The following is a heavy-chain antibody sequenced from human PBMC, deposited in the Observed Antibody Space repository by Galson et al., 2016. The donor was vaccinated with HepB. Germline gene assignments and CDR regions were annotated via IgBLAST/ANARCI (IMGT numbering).Heavy chain of an antibody. D-gene: IGHD3-16*02. Sequence: SVKVSCKASGYIFTSYEINWVRQATGQGLEWMGWMNPNSGNTGYAQKFQGRVTMTRNTSISTAYMELSSLRSEDTAVYYCAKGYDYVWGNYRSLVDVWGQGTTVTVSS. J-gene: IGHJ6*02. CDR3: AKGYDYVWGNYRSLVDV. CDR1: GYIFTSYE. CDR2: MNPNSGNT. V-gene: IGHV1-8*01.